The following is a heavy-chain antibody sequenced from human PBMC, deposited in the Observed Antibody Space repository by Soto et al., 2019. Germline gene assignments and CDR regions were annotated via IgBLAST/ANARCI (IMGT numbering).Heavy chain of an antibody. CDR3: ARVADCSGGRCYFSVDY. D-gene: IGHD2-15*01. Sequence: PSDTLTLTCDGSGRTIRNVGYFGRWLWQPPGKGLEWIGYIYHSGSTYYNPSLKSRVTILVDRSKNQFSLKLSSVTAADTAVYYCARVADCSGGRCYFSVDYWGQG. CDR2: IYHSGST. V-gene: IGHV4-30-2*01. CDR1: GRTIRNVGYF. J-gene: IGHJ4*02.